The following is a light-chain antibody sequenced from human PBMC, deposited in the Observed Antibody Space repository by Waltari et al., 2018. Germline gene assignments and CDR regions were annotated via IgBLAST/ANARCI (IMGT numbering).Light chain of an antibody. J-gene: IGLJ2*01. V-gene: IGLV2-14*03. CDR2: NVT. CDR3: SSYTRSSALV. CDR1: SSDVGGYTH. Sequence: QSALTQPASVSGSPGQSITISCTGTSSDVGGYTHVPWYQRDPGKAPKLMIYNVTARPSGVSNRFSGSKSGNTASLIISGLQAEDEADYFCSSYTRSSALVFGGGTKLTVL.